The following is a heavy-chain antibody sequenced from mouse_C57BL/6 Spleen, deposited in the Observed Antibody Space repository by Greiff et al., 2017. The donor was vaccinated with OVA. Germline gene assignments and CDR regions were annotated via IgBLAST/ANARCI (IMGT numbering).Heavy chain of an antibody. J-gene: IGHJ3*01. CDR3: ARPGYYGSSYDFAY. D-gene: IGHD1-1*01. V-gene: IGHV1-69*01. CDR1: GYTFTSYW. Sequence: QVQLQQPGAELVMPGASVKLSCKASGYTFTSYWMHWVKQRPGQGLEWIGEIDPSDSYTNYNQKFKGKSTVTVDKSSSTTYMQLSSLTSGDSAVDYCARPGYYGSSYDFAYWGQGTLVTVSA. CDR2: IDPSDSYT.